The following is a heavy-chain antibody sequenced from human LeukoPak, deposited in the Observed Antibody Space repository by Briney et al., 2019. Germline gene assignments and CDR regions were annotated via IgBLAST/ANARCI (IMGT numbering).Heavy chain of an antibody. D-gene: IGHD6-13*01. V-gene: IGHV3-9*01. Sequence: GGSLRLPCAASGFTFDEYVMHWVRQAPGKGLEWVSGISWNSGIIGYADLVKGRFTISRDNAKNSLYLQMNSLRTEDTALYYCAKAKIAATGADAFDIWGQGTVVTVSS. CDR2: ISWNSGII. CDR1: GFTFDEYV. J-gene: IGHJ3*02. CDR3: AKAKIAATGADAFDI.